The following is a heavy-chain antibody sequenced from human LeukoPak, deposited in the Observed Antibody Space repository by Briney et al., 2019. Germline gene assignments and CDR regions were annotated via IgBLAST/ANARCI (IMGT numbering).Heavy chain of an antibody. V-gene: IGHV4-59*11. D-gene: IGHD6-19*01. J-gene: IGHJ6*03. Sequence: SETLSLTCTVSGGSISSHYWSWIRQPPGKGLEWIGYIYYSGSTNYNPSLKSRVTISVDTSKNQFSLKLSSVTAADTAVYYCAGALVGSGWYHPYCYYYYMDVWGKGTTVTVSS. CDR3: AGALVGSGWYHPYCYYYYMDV. CDR2: IYYSGST. CDR1: GGSISSHY.